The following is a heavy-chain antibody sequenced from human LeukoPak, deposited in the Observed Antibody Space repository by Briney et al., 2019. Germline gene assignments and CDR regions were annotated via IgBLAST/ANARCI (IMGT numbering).Heavy chain of an antibody. CDR3: AGDVVQGSGTPGPIDY. CDR2: INPNSGGT. J-gene: IGHJ4*02. Sequence: ASVKVSCKASGYTFTDYYMHWVRQAPGQGLEWMGWINPNSGGTNFAQNFQGRVTMTRDTSISTAYMELSRLRYDDTAVYFCAGDVVQGSGTPGPIDYWGQGTLVTVSS. D-gene: IGHD3-10*01. CDR1: GYTFTDYY. V-gene: IGHV1-2*02.